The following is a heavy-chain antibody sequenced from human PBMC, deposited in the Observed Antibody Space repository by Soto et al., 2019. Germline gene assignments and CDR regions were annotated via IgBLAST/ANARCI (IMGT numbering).Heavy chain of an antibody. J-gene: IGHJ4*01. CDR3: ARGIAAADTGGC. D-gene: IGHD6-13*01. CDR1: GFTFSAYS. CDR2: ISSGSSTI. V-gene: IGHV3-48*01. Sequence: EVQLVESGGGWVQPGGSLRLSCAASGFTFSAYSMNWVRQAPGKGLEWVSYISSGSSTIKYADSVKGRFTISRDNAENSRYLQMNSRRAEDTAVYYCARGIAAADTGGCWGQGTLVTVSS.